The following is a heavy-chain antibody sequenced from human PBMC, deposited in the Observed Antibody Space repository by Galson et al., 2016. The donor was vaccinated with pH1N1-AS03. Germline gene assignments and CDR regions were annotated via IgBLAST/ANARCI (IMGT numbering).Heavy chain of an antibody. V-gene: IGHV1-8*01. D-gene: IGHD3-10*01. CDR3: ARGVSAGVDF. J-gene: IGHJ4*02. Sequence: SVKVSCKASGYTFTSNDINWVRQATGQGLEWMGWMNPDTGITGYAQKFQGIVTMTRDMSISTDYMELSSLRTEDAAAYFCARGVSAGVDFWGQGTRVTVSS. CDR2: MNPDTGIT. CDR1: GYTFTSND.